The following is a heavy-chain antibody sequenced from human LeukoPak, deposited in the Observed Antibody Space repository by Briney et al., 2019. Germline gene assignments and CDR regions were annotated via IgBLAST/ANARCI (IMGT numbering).Heavy chain of an antibody. CDR3: AKAVSNCGGDCYSGVGLFDI. CDR2: ISYDGSNK. D-gene: IGHD2-21*02. Sequence: GGSLRLSCAASGFTFSSYGVHWVRQAPGKGLEWVAVISYDGSNKYYADSVKGRFTISRDNSKNTLYLQMNSLRAEDTAVYYCAKAVSNCGGDCYSGVGLFDIWGQGTMVTVSS. V-gene: IGHV3-30*18. CDR1: GFTFSSYG. J-gene: IGHJ3*02.